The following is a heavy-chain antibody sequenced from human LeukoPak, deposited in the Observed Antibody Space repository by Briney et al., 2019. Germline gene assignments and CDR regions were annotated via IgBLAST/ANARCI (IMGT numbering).Heavy chain of an antibody. CDR1: GFTFSSYW. D-gene: IGHD3-22*01. CDR3: ARPRYYYDSSGYFDY. J-gene: IGHJ4*02. Sequence: HTGGSLRLSCAASGFTFSSYWMSWVRQAPGKGLEWVANIKQDGSGKYYVDSVKGRFTISRDNAKNSLYLQMNSLRAEDTAVYYCARPRYYYDSSGYFDYWGQGTLVTVSS. V-gene: IGHV3-7*01. CDR2: IKQDGSGK.